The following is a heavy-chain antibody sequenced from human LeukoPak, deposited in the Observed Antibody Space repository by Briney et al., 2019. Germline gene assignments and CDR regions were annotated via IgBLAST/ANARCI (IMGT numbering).Heavy chain of an antibody. CDR1: GFTFDDYG. CDR3: ARAVSNSGWYGSVDY. Sequence: GGSLRLSCAASGFTFDDYGMSWVRQAPGKGLEWVSGINWNGGRTGYAESVKGRFTISRDNAKNSLYLQMNTLRAEDTALYYCARAVSNSGWYGSVDYWGQGALVSVSS. J-gene: IGHJ4*02. D-gene: IGHD6-19*01. V-gene: IGHV3-20*04. CDR2: INWNGGRT.